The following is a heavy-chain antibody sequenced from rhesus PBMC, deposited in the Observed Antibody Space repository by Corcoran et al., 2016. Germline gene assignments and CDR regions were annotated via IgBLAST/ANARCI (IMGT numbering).Heavy chain of an antibody. J-gene: IGHJ4*01. Sequence: DVQLVESGGGLVKPGGSLRLSCVASGFTFSSYEMHWVRQAPGKGLEWVSVISESGGSIYYAESVKGRFTISIDNAKNSLFLQMNSLRAEDTAVYYCTSGYSGSWNSLPWGQGVLVTVSS. CDR3: TSGYSGSWNSLP. CDR2: ISESGGSI. V-gene: IGHV3-100*02. CDR1: GFTFSSYE. D-gene: IGHD6-25*01.